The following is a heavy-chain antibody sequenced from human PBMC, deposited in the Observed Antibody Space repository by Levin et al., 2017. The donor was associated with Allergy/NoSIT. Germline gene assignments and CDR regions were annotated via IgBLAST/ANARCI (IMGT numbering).Heavy chain of an antibody. CDR1: GKTFSSNA. D-gene: IGHD3-16*01. CDR3: AKSKENDYVWGSSPDY. Sequence: PGGSLRLSCAASGKTFSSNAMHWVRQAPGKGLEWVAVISSDGTTKYYADLVKGRFTISRDNSKNTLYLQMNSLTAEDTAVYYCAKSKENDYVWGSSPDYWGQGTLVTVSS. J-gene: IGHJ4*02. V-gene: IGHV3-30*18. CDR2: ISSDGTTK.